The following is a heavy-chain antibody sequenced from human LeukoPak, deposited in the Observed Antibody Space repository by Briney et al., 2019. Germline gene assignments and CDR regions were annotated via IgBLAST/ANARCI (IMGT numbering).Heavy chain of an antibody. CDR2: IVVGSGNT. CDR1: GFTFSNSA. CDR3: AAGDDNYYDSSGQHYYYYGMDV. J-gene: IGHJ6*02. Sequence: SVKVSCKASGFTFSNSAVQWVRQARGQRLEWIGWIVVGSGNTNYAQMFHERVSITRDMSTSTAYMELSSLRSEDTAVYYCAAGDDNYYDSSGQHYYYYGMDVWGQGTTVTVSS. V-gene: IGHV1-58*01. D-gene: IGHD3-22*01.